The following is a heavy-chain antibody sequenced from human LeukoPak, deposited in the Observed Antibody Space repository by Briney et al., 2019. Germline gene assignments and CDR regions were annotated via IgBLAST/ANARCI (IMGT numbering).Heavy chain of an antibody. CDR2: INHSGST. CDR3: ARGEPPLLLWFGELSAVFDY. D-gene: IGHD3-10*01. Sequence: SETLSLTCAVYGGSFSGYYWSWIRQPPGKGLEGIGEINHSGSTNYNPSLKSRVTISVDTSKNQFSLKLSSVTAADTAVYYCARGEPPLLLWFGELSAVFDYWGQGTLVTVSS. CDR1: GGSFSGYY. V-gene: IGHV4-34*01. J-gene: IGHJ4*02.